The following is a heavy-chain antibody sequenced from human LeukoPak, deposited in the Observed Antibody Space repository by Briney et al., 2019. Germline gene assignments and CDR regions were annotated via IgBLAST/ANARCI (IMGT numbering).Heavy chain of an antibody. V-gene: IGHV4-34*01. CDR3: ARRRKHYYYYYYMDV. CDR1: GFTFSSYA. Sequence: PGGSLRLSCAASGFTFSSYAMSWVRQPPGKGLEWIGEINHSGSTNYNPSLKSRVTISVDTSKNQFSLKLSSVTAADTAVYYCARRRKHYYYYYYMDVWGKGTTVTISS. J-gene: IGHJ6*03. CDR2: INHSGST.